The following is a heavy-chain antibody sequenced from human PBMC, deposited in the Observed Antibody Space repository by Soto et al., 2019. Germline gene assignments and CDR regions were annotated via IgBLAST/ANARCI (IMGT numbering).Heavy chain of an antibody. D-gene: IGHD2-8*01. CDR3: ASGFRNGFNV. CDR2: ISGPSIYI. J-gene: IGHJ6*02. V-gene: IGHV3-21*01. CDR1: GFNFSGYS. Sequence: EVQLVESGGGLVKPGGSLRLSCVASGFNFSGYSINWVRQAPGKGLEWVSYISGPSIYIYYADSVKGRFTISRDNAKSAVYPQMNSLRAEYTAVYYCASGFRNGFNVWGQGTTVIVSS.